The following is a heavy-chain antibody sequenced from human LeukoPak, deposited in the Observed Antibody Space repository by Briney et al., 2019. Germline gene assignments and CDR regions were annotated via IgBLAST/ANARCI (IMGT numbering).Heavy chain of an antibody. Sequence: ASVKVSCKASGGTFSSYAISWVRQAPGQGLEWMGGIIPIFGTANYAQKFQGRVTITTDESTSTAYMELSSLRSEDTAVYYCARGWCGGDYYLAFDIWGQGTMVTVSS. D-gene: IGHD2-21*02. V-gene: IGHV1-69*05. J-gene: IGHJ3*02. CDR2: IIPIFGTA. CDR1: GGTFSSYA. CDR3: ARGWCGGDYYLAFDI.